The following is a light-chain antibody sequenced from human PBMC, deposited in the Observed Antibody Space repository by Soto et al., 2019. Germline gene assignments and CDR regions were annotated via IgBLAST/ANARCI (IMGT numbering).Light chain of an antibody. CDR1: SSDVGAYNY. Sequence: QSALTQPPSASGSPGQSVTISCTGSSSDVGAYNYVSWYQQHPGKAPKLMIYEVSTRPSGVPDRFSGSKSGNTASLTVSGLQAEDEADYYCSSYAGSSTLFGGGTKLTVL. CDR2: EVS. V-gene: IGLV2-8*01. J-gene: IGLJ2*01. CDR3: SSYAGSSTL.